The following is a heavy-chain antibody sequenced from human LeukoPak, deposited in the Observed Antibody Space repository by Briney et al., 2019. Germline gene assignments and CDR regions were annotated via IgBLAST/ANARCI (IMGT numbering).Heavy chain of an antibody. CDR3: AKDRWRDGSSSFDN. Sequence: GASVKVSCKASGYTFTSYSINWVRQAPGQGLEWMGWISTYNGNTNYAQKLQGRVTMTTDTSTSTAYMELRSLRSDGTAVYYCAKDRWRDGSSSFDNWGQGTPVTLSS. D-gene: IGHD6-6*01. V-gene: IGHV1-18*01. CDR2: ISTYNGNT. CDR1: GYTFTSYS. J-gene: IGHJ4*02.